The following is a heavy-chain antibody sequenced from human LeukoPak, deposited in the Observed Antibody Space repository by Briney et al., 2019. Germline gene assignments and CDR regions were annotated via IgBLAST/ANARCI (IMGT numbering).Heavy chain of an antibody. V-gene: IGHV1-69*13. CDR2: IIPIFGTA. CDR1: GGTFSSYA. J-gene: IGHJ6*02. CDR3: ARGPVDTAMGGRSYYYYYYGMDV. D-gene: IGHD5-18*01. Sequence: ASVTVSCKASGGTFSSYAISWVRQAPGQGLEWMGGIIPIFGTANYAQKFQGRVTITADESTSTAYMELSSLRSEDTAVYYCARGPVDTAMGGRSYYYYYYGMDVWGQGTTVTVSS.